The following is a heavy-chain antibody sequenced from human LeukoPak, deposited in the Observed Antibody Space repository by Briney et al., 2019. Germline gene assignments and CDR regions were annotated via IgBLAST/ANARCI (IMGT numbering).Heavy chain of an antibody. CDR2: ISAYNGNT. CDR3: ARGTTVNNGGAYYYYYMDV. Sequence: ASVKLSCKASGYTFTSYGTSWVRQAPGQGLEWMGWISAYNGNTNYAQKLQGRVTMTTDTSTSTAYMELRSLRSDDTAVYYCARGTTVNNGGAYYYYYMDVWGKGTTVTISS. J-gene: IGHJ6*03. CDR1: GYTFTSYG. V-gene: IGHV1-18*01. D-gene: IGHD4-17*01.